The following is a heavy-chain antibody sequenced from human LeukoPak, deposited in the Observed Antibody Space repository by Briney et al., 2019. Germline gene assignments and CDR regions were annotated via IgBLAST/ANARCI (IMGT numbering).Heavy chain of an antibody. Sequence: ASVKVSCKASGYSFPSYGISWVRQAPGKGPEWKGWISPYNDNTNYAQKLQGRATLTTDTSTSTAYMELRSLRSDDTAVYYCARHFYGSGTYYHFDYWGQGTLVTVSS. CDR3: ARHFYGSGTYYHFDY. V-gene: IGHV1-18*01. D-gene: IGHD3-10*01. CDR2: ISPYNDNT. CDR1: GYSFPSYG. J-gene: IGHJ4*02.